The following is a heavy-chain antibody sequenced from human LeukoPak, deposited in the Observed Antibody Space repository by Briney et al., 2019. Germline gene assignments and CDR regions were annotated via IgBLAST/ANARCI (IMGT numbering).Heavy chain of an antibody. D-gene: IGHD2-15*01. CDR1: GSTFSGSA. V-gene: IGHV3-73*01. J-gene: IGHJ6*02. CDR2: IRSKANSYAT. Sequence: GGSLRLSCAASGSTFSGSAMHWVRQASGKGLEWVGRIRSKANSYATAYAASVKGRFTISRDDSKNTAYLQMNSLKTEDTAVYYCTRLGGYCSGGSCWTYGMDVWGQGTTVTVSS. CDR3: TRLGGYCSGGSCWTYGMDV.